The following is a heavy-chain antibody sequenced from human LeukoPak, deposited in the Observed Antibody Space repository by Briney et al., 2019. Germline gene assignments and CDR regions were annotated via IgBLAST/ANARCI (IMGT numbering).Heavy chain of an antibody. J-gene: IGHJ6*03. CDR1: GFTFSSYW. V-gene: IGHV3-7*01. CDR2: IKQDGSEK. CDR3: ARMLGYYYYYMDV. Sequence: GGSLRLSCAASGFTFSSYWMSWVRQAPGKGLEWVANIKQDGSEKYYVDSVKGRFTISRDNAKNPLYLQMNSLRAEDTAVYYCARMLGYYYYYMDVWGKGTTVTVSS. D-gene: IGHD3-16*01.